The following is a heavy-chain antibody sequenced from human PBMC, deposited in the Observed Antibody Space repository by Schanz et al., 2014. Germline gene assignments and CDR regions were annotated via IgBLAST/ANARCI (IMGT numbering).Heavy chain of an antibody. J-gene: IGHJ4*02. D-gene: IGHD2-2*02. Sequence: EVQLVESGGGLVQPGGSLKLSCAASGFIFSAYTMNWVRQAPGKGLEWVSYISGSSSTKYYAHSVKGRFTISRDNSKNTVNLQMNSLRAEDTAVYYCAGGEYQLLYGNWGQGTLVTVSS. CDR2: ISGSSSTK. CDR3: AGGEYQLLYGN. CDR1: GFIFSAYT. V-gene: IGHV3-48*01.